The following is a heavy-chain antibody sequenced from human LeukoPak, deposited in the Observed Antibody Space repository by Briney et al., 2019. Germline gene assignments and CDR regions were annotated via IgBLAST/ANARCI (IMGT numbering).Heavy chain of an antibody. Sequence: GGSVRLLRGASGFTFSIYGMLGVRHARGKALVGGAFIRYDGSNKHYADSVKGPFTLSSDNSNNTLYLQMTSLRAADTAVYYCAKDESFEQWGQGTLVTVSS. J-gene: IGHJ4*02. CDR2: IRYDGSNK. V-gene: IGHV3-30*02. D-gene: IGHD3-9*01. CDR3: AKDESFEQ. CDR1: GFTFSIYG.